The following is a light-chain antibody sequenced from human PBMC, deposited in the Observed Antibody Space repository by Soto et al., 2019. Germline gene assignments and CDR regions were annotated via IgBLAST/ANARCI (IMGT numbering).Light chain of an antibody. CDR1: QSISSW. V-gene: IGKV1-5*03. CDR3: QQYNSHSYT. J-gene: IGKJ2*01. CDR2: KAS. Sequence: DIQMTQSPSTLSASVGDRVTITCRASQSISSWLAWYQHKPGKAPKLLIYKASSLESGVPSRFSGSGYGTEFTLTISSLQPDDFATYYCQQYNSHSYTFGQGTKLEIK.